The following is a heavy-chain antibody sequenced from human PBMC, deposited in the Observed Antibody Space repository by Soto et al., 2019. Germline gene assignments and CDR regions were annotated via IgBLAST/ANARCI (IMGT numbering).Heavy chain of an antibody. CDR1: GFTFTSSA. CDR3: AASITMVRGILDY. V-gene: IGHV1-58*01. CDR2: IVVGSGNT. Sequence: ASVKVSCKASGFTFTSSAVQWVRQARGQRLEWIGWIVVGSGNTNYAQKFQERVTITRDMSTSTAYMELSSLRSEDTAVYYCAASITMVRGILDYWGQGTRVTVSS. D-gene: IGHD3-10*01. J-gene: IGHJ4*02.